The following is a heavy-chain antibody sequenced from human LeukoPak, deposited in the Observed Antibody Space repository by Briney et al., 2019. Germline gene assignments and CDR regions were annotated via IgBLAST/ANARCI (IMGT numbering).Heavy chain of an antibody. CDR3: ARVVVVAAIDYYYYMDV. D-gene: IGHD2-15*01. CDR1: GGSISSYY. V-gene: IGHV4-59*01. J-gene: IGHJ6*03. CDR2: IYYSGST. Sequence: SETLSLTCTVSGGSISSYYWSWIRQPPGKGLEWIGYIYYSGSTNYNPSLKSRVTISVDTSKNQFSLKLSSVTAADTAVYYCARVVVVAAIDYYYYMDVWGKGTTVTISS.